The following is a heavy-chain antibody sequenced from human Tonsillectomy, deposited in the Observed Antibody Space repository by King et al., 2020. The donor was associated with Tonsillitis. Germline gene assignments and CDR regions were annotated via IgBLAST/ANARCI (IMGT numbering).Heavy chain of an antibody. CDR3: GKRSRDGYNSPVDY. CDR1: GFIFRNYA. Sequence: VQLVQSGGGLVQPGGSLRLSCAASGFIFRNYAMSWVRQAPGKGLEWGSGISGSDGSTYYADSVKGRLTISRDNSKNTLYLQMNSLRAEDTAVYYCGKRSRDGYNSPVDYWGQGTLVTVSS. D-gene: IGHD5-24*01. CDR2: ISGSDGST. J-gene: IGHJ4*02. V-gene: IGHV3-23*04.